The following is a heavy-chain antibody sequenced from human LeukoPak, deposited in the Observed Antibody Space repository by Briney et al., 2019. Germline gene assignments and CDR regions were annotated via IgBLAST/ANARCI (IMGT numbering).Heavy chain of an antibody. CDR1: GFTVSTYY. CDR2: LYSGDSP. Sequence: PGGSLRLSCAASGFTVSTYYMNWVRQAPGKGLELVSILYSGDSPYYADSVKGRFIVSRDNSKNTLYLQMSALRAEDTAVYYCARVGDHYHWYLDLWGRGTLVTVSS. V-gene: IGHV3-53*01. J-gene: IGHJ2*01. D-gene: IGHD3-10*01. CDR3: ARVGDHYHWYLDL.